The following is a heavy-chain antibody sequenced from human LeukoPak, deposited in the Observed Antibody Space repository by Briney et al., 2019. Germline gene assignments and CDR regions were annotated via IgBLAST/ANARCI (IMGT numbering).Heavy chain of an antibody. CDR3: VRGHSIFDY. Sequence: GGSLRLSCAASGFIFRNYDMTWVRQAPGKGLQWVSHIITSGANTYYADSVKGRFTISRDNSKNTLFLQMNSLRAEGTALYYCVRGHSIFDYWGQGTLVTVSS. CDR2: IITSGANT. CDR1: GFIFRNYD. V-gene: IGHV3-23*01. D-gene: IGHD4-11*01. J-gene: IGHJ4*02.